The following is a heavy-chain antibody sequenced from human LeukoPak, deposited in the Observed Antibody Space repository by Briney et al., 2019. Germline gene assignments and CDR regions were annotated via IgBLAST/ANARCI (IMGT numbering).Heavy chain of an antibody. V-gene: IGHV5-51*01. D-gene: IGHD6-19*01. Sequence: GESLKISCKGSGYSFTSYWIGWVRPMPRKCLEWMGIIYPGDSDTGYSSSFQGQVTISADKSISTAYLQWSSLKGSDTAMYYCARGRQWLVLDNAFDICGQGTMVTVSS. CDR3: ARGRQWLVLDNAFDI. CDR2: IYPGDSDT. CDR1: GYSFTSYW. J-gene: IGHJ3*02.